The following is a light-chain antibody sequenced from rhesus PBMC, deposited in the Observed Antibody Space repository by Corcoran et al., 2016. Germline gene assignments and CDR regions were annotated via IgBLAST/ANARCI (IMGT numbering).Light chain of an antibody. V-gene: IGLV2-13*01. CDR3: SSYTTSYTYI. CDR2: EVT. Sequence: QAALTQPPSVSGSPGQSVTISCTGTSSDIGGYNRVSWYQQHPGKAPKLMIYEVTKRPSGVSDRFSGAKSGNTASLTISGLQAEDEAAYYCSSYTTSYTYIFGAGTRLTVL. CDR1: SSDIGGYNR. J-gene: IGLJ1*01.